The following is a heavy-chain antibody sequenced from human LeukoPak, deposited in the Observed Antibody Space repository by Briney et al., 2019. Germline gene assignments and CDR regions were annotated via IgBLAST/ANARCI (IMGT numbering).Heavy chain of an antibody. Sequence: GRSLRLSCAASGFTFDDYAMHWVRQAPGKGLEWVSGISWNSGSIGYADSVKGRFTISRDNAKNSLYLQMNSLRAEDVALYYCAKDITITIFGGRGAFDIWGQGTMVTVSS. CDR2: ISWNSGSI. D-gene: IGHD3-3*01. V-gene: IGHV3-9*03. J-gene: IGHJ3*02. CDR1: GFTFDDYA. CDR3: AKDITITIFGGRGAFDI.